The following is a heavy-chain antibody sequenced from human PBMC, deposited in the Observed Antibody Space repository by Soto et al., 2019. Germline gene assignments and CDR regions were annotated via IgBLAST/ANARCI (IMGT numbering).Heavy chain of an antibody. CDR3: ARVILNVGPRASDAFDV. D-gene: IGHD1-1*01. J-gene: IGHJ3*01. Sequence: QVRLVQSGAEVKKPGASVKISCQASGFTFSDTLINWVRQGPGQRLEWMGWINPANGNTRYSESFQVRVSISSLSSASKVYVALGDLTSEDTAVYYCARVILNVGPRASDAFDVWGQGTLITVSS. CDR1: GFTFSDTL. CDR2: INPANGNT. V-gene: IGHV1-3*01.